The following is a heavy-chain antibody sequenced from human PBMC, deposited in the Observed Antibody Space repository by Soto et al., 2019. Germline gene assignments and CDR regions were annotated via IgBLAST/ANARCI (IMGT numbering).Heavy chain of an antibody. CDR1: GGSISSGGHY. D-gene: IGHD1-26*01. V-gene: IGHV4-31*03. J-gene: IGHJ4*02. Sequence: QVQLQESGPGLVKPSQTLSLTCTVSGGSISSGGHYWSWIRQHPGKGLEWIGYIYYSGSTYYNPSLKSRATISVDPSKNQFSLKLSSVTAADTAVYYCAREGGTVGATAADYWGQGTLVTVSS. CDR2: IYYSGST. CDR3: AREGGTVGATAADY.